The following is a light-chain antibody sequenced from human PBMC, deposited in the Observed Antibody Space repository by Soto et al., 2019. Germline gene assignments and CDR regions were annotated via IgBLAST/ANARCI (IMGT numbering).Light chain of an antibody. CDR3: SSYTSSSTLYV. V-gene: IGLV2-14*01. CDR2: EVS. J-gene: IGLJ1*01. Sequence: QSVLTQPASVSGSPGQSITISCAGTSSDIGGYNYVSWYKQHPGKAPKVMIYEVSNRPSGVSNRFSGSKSGNTASLTIFGLQAEDEADYYCSSYTSSSTLYVFGSGTKVTVL. CDR1: SSDIGGYNY.